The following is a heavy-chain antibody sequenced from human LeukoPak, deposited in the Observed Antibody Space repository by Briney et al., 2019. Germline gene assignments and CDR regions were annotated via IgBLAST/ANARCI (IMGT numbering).Heavy chain of an antibody. J-gene: IGHJ4*02. CDR1: GGSIRSYF. V-gene: IGHV4-59*01. CDR2: IYYSGST. Sequence: SETLSLTCTVSGGSIRSYFWSWIRQPPGKGLEWIGYIYYSGSTNYNPSLKSRVTISVDTSKHQFSLKLSSVTAADTAVYYCARGSGWYADYWGQGTLVTVSS. CDR3: ARGSGWYADY. D-gene: IGHD6-19*01.